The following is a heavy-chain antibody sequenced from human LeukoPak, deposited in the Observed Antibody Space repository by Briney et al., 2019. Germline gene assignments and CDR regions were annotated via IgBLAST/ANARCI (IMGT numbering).Heavy chain of an antibody. Sequence: TSETLSLTCGVYGGSFSDYYWSWIRQSPGKGLEWIGEINQGGSTTYNPSLKSRVTISVDTSKNEFSLNMSSVTDADTAVYYCARDAGAGTGKADFWGQGTLVTVSS. CDR1: GGSFSDYY. J-gene: IGHJ4*02. CDR3: ARDAGAGTGKADF. D-gene: IGHD6-19*01. CDR2: INQGGST. V-gene: IGHV4-34*01.